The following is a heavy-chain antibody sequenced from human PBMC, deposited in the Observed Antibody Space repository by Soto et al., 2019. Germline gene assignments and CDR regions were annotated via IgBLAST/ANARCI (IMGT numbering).Heavy chain of an antibody. CDR1: GYTFTSYD. CDR2: MNANSGNT. CDR3: ARVLPDYGDYFDY. J-gene: IGHJ4*02. Sequence: ASVKVSCKASGYTFTSYDINWVRQATGQGLEWMGWMNANSGNTNYAQKLQGRVTMTRDTSTSTAYMELRSLRSDDTAVYYCARVLPDYGDYFDYWGQGTLVTVSS. D-gene: IGHD4-17*01. V-gene: IGHV1-18*01.